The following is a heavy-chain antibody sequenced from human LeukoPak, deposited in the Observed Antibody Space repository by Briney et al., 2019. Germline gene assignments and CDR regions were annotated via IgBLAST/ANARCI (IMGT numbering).Heavy chain of an antibody. J-gene: IGHJ5*02. Sequence: PGGSLRLSCAASGFTFSSYWMSWVRQAPGKGLEWVANIKQDGSEKYYVDSVKGRFTISRDNAKNSLYLQMNSLRAEDTAVYYCARDRSRYCTGGVCWFDPWGQGTLATVSS. CDR1: GFTFSSYW. D-gene: IGHD2-8*02. V-gene: IGHV3-7*01. CDR3: ARDRSRYCTGGVCWFDP. CDR2: IKQDGSEK.